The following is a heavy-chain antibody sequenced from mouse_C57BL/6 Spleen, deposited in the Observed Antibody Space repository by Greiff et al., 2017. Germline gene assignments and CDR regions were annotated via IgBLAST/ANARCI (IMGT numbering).Heavy chain of an antibody. D-gene: IGHD2-3*01. CDR1: GYAFTNYL. Sequence: VQLQQSGAELVRPGTSVKVSCKASGYAFTNYLIEWVKQRPGRGLEWIGVINPGSGGTTYNEKFKGKATLTADKSASTAYMQLSSLTSEDSAVYFCARSGWLLPYDYWGQGTTLTVSA. J-gene: IGHJ2*01. V-gene: IGHV1-54*01. CDR3: ARSGWLLPYDY. CDR2: INPGSGGT.